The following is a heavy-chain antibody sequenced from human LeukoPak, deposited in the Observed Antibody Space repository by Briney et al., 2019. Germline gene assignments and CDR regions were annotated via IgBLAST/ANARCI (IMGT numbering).Heavy chain of an antibody. Sequence: SETLSLTCTVSGGSISSYYWSWIRQPPGKGLEWIGYIYYSGSTNYNPSLKSRVTISVDTSKNQFSLKLSSVTAADTAVYYCARGHLRYSYWGQGTLVTVSS. CDR3: ARGHLRYSY. CDR1: GGSISSYY. J-gene: IGHJ4*02. V-gene: IGHV4-59*12. D-gene: IGHD3-9*01. CDR2: IYYSGST.